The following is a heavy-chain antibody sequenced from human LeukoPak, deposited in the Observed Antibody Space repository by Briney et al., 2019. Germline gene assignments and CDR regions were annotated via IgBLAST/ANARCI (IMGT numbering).Heavy chain of an antibody. V-gene: IGHV3-30*03. CDR2: ISYDGSNK. J-gene: IGHJ4*02. CDR3: ALRPGGDTTLPFDY. Sequence: GRSLRLSCAASGFTFSSYGMHWVRQAPGKGLEWVAVISYDGSNKYYADSVKGRFTISRDNSKNTLYLQMNSLRAEDTAVYYCALRPGGDTTLPFDYWGQGTLVTVSS. D-gene: IGHD2-21*02. CDR1: GFTFSSYG.